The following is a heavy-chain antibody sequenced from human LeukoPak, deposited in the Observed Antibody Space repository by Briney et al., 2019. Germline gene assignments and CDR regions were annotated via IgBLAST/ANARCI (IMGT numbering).Heavy chain of an antibody. V-gene: IGHV4-34*01. Sequence: SETLSLTCAVYGGSFSGYYWSWIRQPPGKGLEWIGEINHSGSTNYNPSLKSRVTISVDTSKNQFSLKLSSVTAADTAVYYCARVTYYYYYYMDVWGKGTTVTVSS. J-gene: IGHJ6*03. CDR1: GGSFSGYY. CDR2: INHSGST. CDR3: ARVTYYYYYYMDV.